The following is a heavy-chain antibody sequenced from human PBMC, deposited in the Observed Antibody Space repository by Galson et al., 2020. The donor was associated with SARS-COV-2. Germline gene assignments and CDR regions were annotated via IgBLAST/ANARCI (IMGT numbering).Heavy chain of an antibody. CDR2: LNPNSGNT. CDR1: GYTFTNYD. V-gene: IGHV1-8*02. CDR3: ARGPWMRTYSGSSHYYGLDV. J-gene: IGHJ6*02. Sequence: ASVKVSCKASGYTFTNYDINWVRQSAGQGLEWLGWLNPNSGNTGSGQKFQGRVTMTRDTSIGTAYMELSSLTSDDTAVYFCARGPWMRTYSGSSHYYGLDVWGQGTTVSVSS. D-gene: IGHD1-26*01.